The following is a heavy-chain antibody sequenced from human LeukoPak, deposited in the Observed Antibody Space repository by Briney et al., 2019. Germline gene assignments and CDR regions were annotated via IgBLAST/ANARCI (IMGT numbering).Heavy chain of an antibody. Sequence: PGGSLRLSCAASEFSFKNYWMSWVRQAPGKGLEWVANIQQDGSNKFYADSVKGRFTISRDNARNSLYLQMNSLRPDDTAVYYCARVRIVGATYYFDYWGQGTLVTVSS. V-gene: IGHV3-7*03. CDR1: EFSFKNYW. CDR3: ARVRIVGATYYFDY. CDR2: IQQDGSNK. D-gene: IGHD1-26*01. J-gene: IGHJ4*02.